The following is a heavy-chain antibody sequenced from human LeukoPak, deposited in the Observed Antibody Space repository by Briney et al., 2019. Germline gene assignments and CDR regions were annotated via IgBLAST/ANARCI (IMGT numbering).Heavy chain of an antibody. CDR3: ARGAYGDPTSFDY. CDR1: GGSISSYY. Sequence: SETLSLTCTVSGGSISSYYWSRIRQPPGKGLEWIGYIYYSGSTNYNPSLKSRVTISVDTSKNQFSLKLSSVTAADTAVYYCARGAYGDPTSFDYWGQGTLVTVSS. V-gene: IGHV4-59*01. CDR2: IYYSGST. D-gene: IGHD4-17*01. J-gene: IGHJ4*02.